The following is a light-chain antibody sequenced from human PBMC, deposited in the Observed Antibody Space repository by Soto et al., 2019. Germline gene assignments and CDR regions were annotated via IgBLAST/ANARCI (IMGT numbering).Light chain of an antibody. CDR1: SSDVGGYNH. Sequence: QSALTQPASVSGSPGQSITISCTGTSSDVGGYNHVSWYQHSPGTAPNLILFAVSDRPSVVAHRFSGSKSGNTASLTISGLQDEDEADYYCCSYTSLSTVVFGGGTKLTVL. CDR2: AVS. V-gene: IGLV2-14*01. J-gene: IGLJ2*01. CDR3: CSYTSLSTVV.